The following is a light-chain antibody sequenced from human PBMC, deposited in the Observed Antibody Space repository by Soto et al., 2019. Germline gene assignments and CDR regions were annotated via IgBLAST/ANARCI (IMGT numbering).Light chain of an antibody. CDR1: QGISSN. V-gene: IGKV1-9*01. J-gene: IGKJ5*01. CDR2: AAS. CDR3: LQHNSYPIT. Sequence: PSFLSASVGDRVTITCRASQGISSNLAWYQQKPGKAPKLLIYAASTLQSGVPSRFSGSGSGTEFTLTISSLQPEDFATYYCLQHNSYPITFGQGTRLEIK.